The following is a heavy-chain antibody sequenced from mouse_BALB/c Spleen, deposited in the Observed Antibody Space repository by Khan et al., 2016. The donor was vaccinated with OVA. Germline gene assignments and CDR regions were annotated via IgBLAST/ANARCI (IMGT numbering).Heavy chain of an antibody. Sequence: QVQLQQPGPELVKPGASVKISCKASGYPFTHYYINWVKQKPGQGLEWIGWIYPGSANAKYNENFKGKATLTFDTSSTTAFMQLSSLTSEDTAVFFCAGGFDFWGQGTTLTVSS. CDR2: IYPGSANA. CDR3: AGGFDF. V-gene: IGHV1-84*02. J-gene: IGHJ2*01. CDR1: GYPFTHYY.